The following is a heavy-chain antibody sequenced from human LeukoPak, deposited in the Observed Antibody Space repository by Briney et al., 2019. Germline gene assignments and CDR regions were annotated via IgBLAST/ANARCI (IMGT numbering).Heavy chain of an antibody. D-gene: IGHD4-17*01. J-gene: IGHJ4*02. CDR2: ISGSGGST. CDR1: GFTFSSYA. Sequence: ARGSLRLSCAASGFTFSSYAMSWVRQAPGKGLEWVSTISGSGGSTNYADSVKGRFTFSRDNSKNTLYLQMNSLRAEDTAVYYCAKDLPDYGDYVEGYWGQGTLVTVSS. CDR3: AKDLPDYGDYVEGY. V-gene: IGHV3-23*01.